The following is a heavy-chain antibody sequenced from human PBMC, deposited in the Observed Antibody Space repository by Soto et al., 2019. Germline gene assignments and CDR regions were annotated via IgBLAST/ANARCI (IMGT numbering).Heavy chain of an antibody. CDR1: GFSFRNYG. CDR3: ARAPGRAGIILVDS. J-gene: IGHJ5*01. Sequence: GWCLRLSCAAAGFSFRNYGRQRGRPAPGKGLEWVALTSFDGFNQYYGKSVEGRFTISRDNSKNTLYLQMDSLRPEDSAMYFCARAPGRAGIILVDSCGQGSLVGVSS. V-gene: IGHV3-30*03. D-gene: IGHD3-16*02. CDR2: TSFDGFNQ.